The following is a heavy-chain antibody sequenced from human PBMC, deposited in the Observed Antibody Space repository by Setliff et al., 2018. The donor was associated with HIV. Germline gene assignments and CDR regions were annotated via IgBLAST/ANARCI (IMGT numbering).Heavy chain of an antibody. D-gene: IGHD2-15*01. CDR3: AKCGGVTCYSASWYFDY. J-gene: IGHJ4*02. CDR2: IKGDGSET. CDR1: GFTFSTYW. V-gene: IGHV3-7*01. Sequence: GGSLRLSCAASGFTFSTYWMIWVRQAPGKGLEWVANIKGDGSETYYVDSVKGRFTISSDNAKNSLYLQMNSLRAEDTAVYYCAKCGGVTCYSASWYFDYWGQGTLVTVSS.